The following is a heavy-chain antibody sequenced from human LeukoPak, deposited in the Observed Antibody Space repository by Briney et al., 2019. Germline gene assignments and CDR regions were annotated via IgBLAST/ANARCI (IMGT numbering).Heavy chain of an antibody. CDR2: ISSSSSTI. D-gene: IGHD6-19*01. Sequence: GVLRLSCAASGFTFSSYSMNWVRQAPGKGLEWVSYISSSSSTIYYADSVKGRFTISRDNAKHSLYLQMNSLRAEDTAVYYCARGKGQQWLVPEDSGYYYYYYYMDVWGKGTTVTVSS. J-gene: IGHJ6*03. CDR1: GFTFSSYS. V-gene: IGHV3-48*01. CDR3: ARGKGQQWLVPEDSGYYYYYYYMDV.